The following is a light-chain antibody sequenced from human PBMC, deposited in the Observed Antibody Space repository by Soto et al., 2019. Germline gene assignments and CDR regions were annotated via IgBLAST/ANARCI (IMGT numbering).Light chain of an antibody. Sequence: DIQMSQSPSSVSASVGDRVTITCRASQGGSSWLAWYQEKPGKAPKLLIYAASTLQSVVPSRFSGSGSGTDFTLTISKLQSEDFATYYCQQANRFLLTFGGGTKVEI. V-gene: IGKV1-12*01. CDR2: AAS. CDR3: QQANRFLLT. J-gene: IGKJ4*01. CDR1: QGGSSW.